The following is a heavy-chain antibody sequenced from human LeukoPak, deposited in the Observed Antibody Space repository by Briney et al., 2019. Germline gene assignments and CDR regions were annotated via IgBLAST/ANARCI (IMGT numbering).Heavy chain of an antibody. D-gene: IGHD6-13*01. CDR2: IKEDGSGK. CDR1: GFTFSSNW. CDR3: ARENIAAAGPNPNFDY. Sequence: GGSLRLSCAASGFTFSSNWMSWVRQAPGKGLEWVANIKEDGSGKYYVDSVKGRFTISRDNAKNTLYLQMNSLRAEDTAVYYCARENIAAAGPNPNFDYWGQGTLVTVSS. V-gene: IGHV3-7*01. J-gene: IGHJ4*02.